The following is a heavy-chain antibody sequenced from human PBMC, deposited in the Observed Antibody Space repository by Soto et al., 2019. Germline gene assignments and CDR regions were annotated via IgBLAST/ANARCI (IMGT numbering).Heavy chain of an antibody. Sequence: PSEXLSLTCAVSGGSISSSKWCSWVRHPPGNGLESIREIYHSRRTNYNTSIKTRVTISVEKSQNQLYLNLSSATAAEKAVYYCARVTLATLDYWGQGTLVTVSS. CDR1: GGSISSSKW. J-gene: IGHJ4*02. CDR2: IYHSRRT. CDR3: ARVTLATLDY. D-gene: IGHD6-6*01. V-gene: IGHV4-4*02.